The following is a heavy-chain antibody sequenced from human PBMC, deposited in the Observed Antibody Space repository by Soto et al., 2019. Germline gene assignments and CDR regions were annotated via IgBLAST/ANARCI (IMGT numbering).Heavy chain of an antibody. CDR2: INPNSGGT. Sequence: ASVKVSCKASGYTFTGHYMHWVRQAPGQGLEWMGWINPNSGGTNYAQKFQGWVTMTRDTSISTAYMELSRLRSDDTAVYYCARERYDSSGRHFQHWGQGTLVTVSS. J-gene: IGHJ1*01. D-gene: IGHD3-22*01. CDR1: GYTFTGHY. V-gene: IGHV1-2*04. CDR3: ARERYDSSGRHFQH.